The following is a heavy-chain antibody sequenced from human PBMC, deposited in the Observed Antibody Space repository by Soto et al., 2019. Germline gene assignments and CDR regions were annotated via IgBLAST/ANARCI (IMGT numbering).Heavy chain of an antibody. Sequence: EDSVKVSWKASGYTFTSYGISWVRQAPGQGLEWMGWISAYNGNTNYAQKLQGRVTMTTDTSTSTVYMELSSLRSEDTAVYYCARDLGGWPDYWGQGTLVTVSS. CDR2: ISAYNGNT. V-gene: IGHV1-18*01. D-gene: IGHD2-15*01. CDR3: ARDLGGWPDY. CDR1: GYTFTSYG. J-gene: IGHJ4*02.